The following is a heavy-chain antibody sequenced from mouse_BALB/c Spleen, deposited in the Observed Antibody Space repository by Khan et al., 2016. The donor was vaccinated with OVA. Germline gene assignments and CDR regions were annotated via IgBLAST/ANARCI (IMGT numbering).Heavy chain of an antibody. CDR2: ISYSGRT. CDR3: VRSVTITTVVATDFDY. CDR1: GYSITSDYA. Sequence: EVQLQESGPGLVNPSQSLSLTCTVTGYSITSDYAWNWIRQFPGNKLEWMGYISYSGRTSYNPSLKSRISITRDTSKNQVFLQLNSVTTEDTASYVCVRSVTITTVVATDFDYWGQGTTLTVSS. V-gene: IGHV3-2*02. D-gene: IGHD1-1*01. J-gene: IGHJ2*01.